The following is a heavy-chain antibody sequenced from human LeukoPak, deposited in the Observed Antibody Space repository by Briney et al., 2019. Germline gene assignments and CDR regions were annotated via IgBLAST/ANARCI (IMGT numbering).Heavy chain of an antibody. D-gene: IGHD2-21*01. Sequence: PSETLSLTCSVSGGSIGSYYWSWIRQSPGKGLEWIGYIYYSGSTNYNPSLKSRVIISGGRSKNQVSLRLSSVTAADTAMYYCARGGCDGGSCFHHYAYIEVWGKGTTVTVSS. J-gene: IGHJ6*04. CDR2: IYYSGST. V-gene: IGHV4-59*01. CDR3: ARGGCDGGSCFHHYAYIEV. CDR1: GGSIGSYY.